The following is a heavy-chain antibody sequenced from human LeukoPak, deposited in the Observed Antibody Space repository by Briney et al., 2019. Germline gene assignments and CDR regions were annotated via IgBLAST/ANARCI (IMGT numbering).Heavy chain of an antibody. V-gene: IGHV4-34*01. CDR3: ARVTGYNYGLDY. D-gene: IGHD5-18*01. CDR2: INHSGST. Sequence: SETLSLTCAVYGGSFSGYYWSWIRQPPGKGLEWIGEINHSGSTNYNPSPKSRVTISVDTSKNQFSLKLSSVTAADTAVYYCARVTGYNYGLDYWGQGTLVTVSS. CDR1: GGSFSGYY. J-gene: IGHJ4*02.